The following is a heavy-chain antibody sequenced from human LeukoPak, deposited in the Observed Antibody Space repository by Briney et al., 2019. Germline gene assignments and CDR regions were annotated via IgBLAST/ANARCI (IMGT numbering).Heavy chain of an antibody. J-gene: IGHJ6*03. Sequence: ASVKVSCKASGYTFTGYYMHWVRQATGQGLEWMGWMNPNSGNTGYAQKFQGRVTMTRNTSISTAYMELSSLRSEDTAVYYCARGEYGDDKYYYYYYMDVWGKGTTVTISS. D-gene: IGHD4-17*01. CDR3: ARGEYGDDKYYYYYYMDV. CDR2: MNPNSGNT. CDR1: GYTFTGYY. V-gene: IGHV1-8*02.